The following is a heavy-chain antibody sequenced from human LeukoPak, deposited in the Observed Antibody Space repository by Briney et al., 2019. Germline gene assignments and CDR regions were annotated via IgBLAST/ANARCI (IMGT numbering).Heavy chain of an antibody. CDR3: ARVATVPKIEYWYFDL. CDR2: IYHSGST. D-gene: IGHD4-17*01. Sequence: PSQTLSLTCAVSGGSISSGGYSWSWIRQPPGKGLEWIGYIYHSGSTYYNPSLKSRVTISVDRSKNQFSLKLSSVTAADTAVYYCARVATVPKIEYWYFDLWGRGTLVTVSS. J-gene: IGHJ2*01. V-gene: IGHV4-30-2*01. CDR1: GGSISSGGYS.